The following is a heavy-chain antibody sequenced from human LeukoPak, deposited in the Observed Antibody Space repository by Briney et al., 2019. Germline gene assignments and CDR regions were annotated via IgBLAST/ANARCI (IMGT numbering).Heavy chain of an antibody. CDR1: GASITTGIFY. Sequence: PSETLSLTCTVSGASITTGIFYWSWIRQSAGKGLEWIGRIHSTALLSPGRATFNPSFESRVTISEDTSKNQLSLNLSSVTAADTAVYYCVRSGNGDCDGPYRDDWGQGTLVIVSS. D-gene: IGHD2-21*02. V-gene: IGHV4-61*02. CDR3: VRSGNGDCDGPYRDD. J-gene: IGHJ4*02. CDR2: IHSTALLSPGRA.